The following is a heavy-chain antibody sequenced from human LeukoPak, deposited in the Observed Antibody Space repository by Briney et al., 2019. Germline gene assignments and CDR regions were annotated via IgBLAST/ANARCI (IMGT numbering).Heavy chain of an antibody. J-gene: IGHJ4*02. V-gene: IGHV3-30-3*01. Sequence: PGGSLRLSCVVSGFIFSSYTLHWVCQAPGKGLEWVALISYDGNNKYYADSVKGRFTISRDNSKNTLYLQMTSLNTGDTAVYYCARDMAVAPRTFDYWGRGTLVTVSS. CDR2: ISYDGNNK. CDR3: ARDMAVAPRTFDY. CDR1: GFIFSSYT. D-gene: IGHD6-19*01.